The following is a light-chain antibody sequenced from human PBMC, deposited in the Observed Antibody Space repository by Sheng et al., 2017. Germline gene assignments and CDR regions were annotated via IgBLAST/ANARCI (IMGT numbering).Light chain of an antibody. Sequence: QLTQSPSSLSASVGDRVTITCRASQDISKSLGWYQQKPGKAPKLLLSSASRLDSGVPSRFSGSGSGPDYTLTISSLEPEDFAVYYCLQRNNWPRFTFGGGTKVEIK. CDR1: QDISKS. CDR2: SAS. J-gene: IGKJ4*01. V-gene: IGKV1-NL1*01. CDR3: LQRNNWPRFT.